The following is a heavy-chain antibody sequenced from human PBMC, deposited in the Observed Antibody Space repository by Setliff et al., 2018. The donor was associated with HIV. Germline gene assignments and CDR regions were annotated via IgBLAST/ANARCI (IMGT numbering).Heavy chain of an antibody. CDR3: ASPMQQPYP. CDR2: IWYDGSNK. V-gene: IGHV3-33*01. CDR1: GFTFSSYG. Sequence: GGSLRLSCAASGFTFSSYGMHWVRQAPGKGLEWVAVIWYDGSNKYYADSVKGRFTISRGNSKNTLYLQMNSLRAEDTAVYYCASPMQQPYPWGQGTLVTVSS. J-gene: IGHJ5*02. D-gene: IGHD6-13*01.